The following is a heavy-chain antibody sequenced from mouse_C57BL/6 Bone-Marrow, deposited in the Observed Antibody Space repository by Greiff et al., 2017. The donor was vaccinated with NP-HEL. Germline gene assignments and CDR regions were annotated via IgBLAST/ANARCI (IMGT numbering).Heavy chain of an antibody. CDR3: TRVSHGPGGFAY. D-gene: IGHD3-1*01. V-gene: IGHV5-9-1*02. CDR2: ISSGGDYI. Sequence: EVQLVESGEGLVKPGGSLKLSCAASGFTFSSSAMSWVRQTPEKRLEWVAYISSGGDYIYYAATVKGRFNISRDNARNTLYLQMSSLKSEDTAMYYSTRVSHGPGGFAYWGQGTLVTVSA. J-gene: IGHJ3*01. CDR1: GFTFSSSA.